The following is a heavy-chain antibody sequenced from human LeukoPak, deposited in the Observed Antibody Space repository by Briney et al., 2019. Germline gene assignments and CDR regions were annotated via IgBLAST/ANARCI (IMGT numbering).Heavy chain of an antibody. D-gene: IGHD3-22*01. CDR1: GDSVSRSDSY. J-gene: IGHJ1*01. CDR2: IYYSGRT. V-gene: IGHV4-39*01. Sequence: SETLSLTCSVSGDSVSRSDSYWDWTRQPTGKGLEWIGTIYYSGRTYYSPSLKSRVTMSVDPSNNQFSLNLRSVTAADTALYYCARRRYYDGSGYLEWGQGTLLSVSS. CDR3: ARRRYYDGSGYLE.